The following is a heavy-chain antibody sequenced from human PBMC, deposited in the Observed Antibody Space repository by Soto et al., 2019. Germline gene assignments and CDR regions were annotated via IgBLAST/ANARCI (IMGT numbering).Heavy chain of an antibody. CDR3: ARDGDYSSGWARWFDP. Sequence: QVQLVQSGAEVKKPGASVKVSCKASGYTFTSYGISWVRQAPGQRLEWMGWISTYNGHTNYAQNLQDRVTMTTDTSTSTAYMELRSLRSDDTAVYYCARDGDYSSGWARWFDPWGQGTLVTVSS. CDR1: GYTFTSYG. J-gene: IGHJ5*02. CDR2: ISTYNGHT. V-gene: IGHV1-18*01. D-gene: IGHD6-19*01.